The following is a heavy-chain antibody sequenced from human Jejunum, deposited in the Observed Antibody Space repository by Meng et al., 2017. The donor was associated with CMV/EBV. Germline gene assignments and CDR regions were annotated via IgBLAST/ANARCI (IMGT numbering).Heavy chain of an antibody. CDR3: AGGGPAIYSPFDP. D-gene: IGHD3-16*01. V-gene: IGHV3-23*01. CDR2: ISSSGGST. CDR1: GLAFSNYP. Sequence: ASGLAFSNYPMSWVRQAPGRGLEWVSGISSSGGSTYDADSVKGRFSISRDNSRNTLYLQMMSLRAEDTAVYYCAGGGPAIYSPFDPWGQGTLVTVSS. J-gene: IGHJ5*02.